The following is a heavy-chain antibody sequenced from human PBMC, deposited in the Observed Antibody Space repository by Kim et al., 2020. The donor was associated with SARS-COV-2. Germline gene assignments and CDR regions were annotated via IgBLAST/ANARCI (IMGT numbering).Heavy chain of an antibody. J-gene: IGHJ5*02. D-gene: IGHD3-16*01. CDR1: GFSLSDKGLG. V-gene: IGHV2-5*02. Sequence: SGPTLVNPTQTLTLTCTLSGFSLSDKGLGVGWIRQPPGKALEWLALIYWDDDKRYSPSLKSRLTLTMDTSKNHVIFIMINVDPADTATYYCARFAYDYTSRGGHVEKRFDPWGQGTLVTVSS. CDR2: IYWDDDK. CDR3: ARFAYDYTSRGGHVEKRFDP.